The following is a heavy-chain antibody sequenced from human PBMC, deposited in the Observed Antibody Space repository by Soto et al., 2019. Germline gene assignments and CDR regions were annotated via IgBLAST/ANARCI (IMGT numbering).Heavy chain of an antibody. CDR3: AKEKIASTVADFFDY. CDR2: ITGSGSTT. D-gene: IGHD6-19*01. Sequence: EVHLLESGGGLVQPGGSLRLSCEASGFTFNNYAMTWVRQTPGKGLQWVSTITGSGSTTFYADSVRGRFTISRANSKTTLYLQMNGLRAEDTALYYCAKEKIASTVADFFDYWGQGPLVTVSS. J-gene: IGHJ4*02. CDR1: GFTFNNYA. V-gene: IGHV3-23*01.